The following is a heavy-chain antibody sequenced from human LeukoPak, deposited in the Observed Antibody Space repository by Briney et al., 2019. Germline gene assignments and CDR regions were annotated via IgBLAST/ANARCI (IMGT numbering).Heavy chain of an antibody. CDR3: ARDEDVVVTTILFDY. D-gene: IGHD2-21*02. Sequence: GGSLRLSCAASGFTFRNYAMSWVRQAPGKGLEWVSAISGTGGSTYYADSVKGRFTISRDNSKNTLYLQMNRLRAEDTAIYYCARDEDVVVTTILFDYWGRGTLVTVSS. CDR1: GFTFRNYA. CDR2: ISGTGGST. J-gene: IGHJ4*02. V-gene: IGHV3-23*01.